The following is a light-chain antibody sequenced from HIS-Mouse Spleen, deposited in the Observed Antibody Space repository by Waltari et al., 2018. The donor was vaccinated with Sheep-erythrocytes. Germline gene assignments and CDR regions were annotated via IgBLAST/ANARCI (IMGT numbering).Light chain of an antibody. J-gene: IGKJ4*01. CDR1: QSVLYSSNNKNY. CDR2: WAS. V-gene: IGKV4-1*01. Sequence: DIVMTQSTDSLAVSLGESATINCKSSQSVLYSSNNKNYLAWYQQKPGQPPKLLIYWASTRESGVPDRFSGSGSGTDFTLTISSLQAEDVAVYYCQQYYSTLTFGGGTKVEIK. CDR3: QQYYSTLT.